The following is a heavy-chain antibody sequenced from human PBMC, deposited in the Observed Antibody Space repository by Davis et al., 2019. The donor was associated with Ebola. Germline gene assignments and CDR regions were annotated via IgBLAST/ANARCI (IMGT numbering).Heavy chain of an antibody. D-gene: IGHD5-24*01. Sequence: GESLKISCAASGFTFSSYGMHWVRQAPGKGLEWVAVIWYDGSNKYYADSVKGRFTISRDNSKNTLYLQMNSRRAEDTAVYYCARGVATSPEWGQGTLVTVSS. V-gene: IGHV3-33*08. CDR1: GFTFSSYG. CDR3: ARGVATSPE. J-gene: IGHJ4*02. CDR2: IWYDGSNK.